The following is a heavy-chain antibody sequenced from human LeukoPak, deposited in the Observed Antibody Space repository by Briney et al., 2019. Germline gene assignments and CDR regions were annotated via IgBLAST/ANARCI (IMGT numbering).Heavy chain of an antibody. D-gene: IGHD6-19*01. J-gene: IGHJ4*02. Sequence: SETLSLTCAVYGGSFSGYYWSWIRQPPGKGLEWIGEINHSGSTNYNPSLKSRVTISVDTSKNQFSLKLSSVTAADTAVYYCAGVSDPWEEGIAVVEDYWGQGTLVTVSS. CDR1: GGSFSGYY. CDR2: INHSGST. V-gene: IGHV4-34*01. CDR3: AGVSDPWEEGIAVVEDY.